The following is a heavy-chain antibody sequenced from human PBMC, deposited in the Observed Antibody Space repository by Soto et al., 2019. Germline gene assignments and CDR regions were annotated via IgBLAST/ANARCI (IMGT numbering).Heavy chain of an antibody. CDR1: GGSISIYY. D-gene: IGHD1-26*01. CDR3: ARVTGGSYLTIGNYYYYGMDV. CDR2: IYYSGST. Sequence: SETLSLTCTVSGGSISIYYWSWIRHPPGKGLEWIGYIYYSGSTNYNPSLKGRVTISVDTSKNQFSLKLSSVTAADTAVYYCARVTGGSYLTIGNYYYYGMDVWGQGTTVTVSS. V-gene: IGHV4-59*01. J-gene: IGHJ6*02.